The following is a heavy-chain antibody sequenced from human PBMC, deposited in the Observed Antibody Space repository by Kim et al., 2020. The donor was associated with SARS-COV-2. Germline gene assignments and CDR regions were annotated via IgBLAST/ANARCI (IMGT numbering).Heavy chain of an antibody. J-gene: IGHJ6*02. CDR2: ISAYNGNT. D-gene: IGHD3-9*01. V-gene: IGHV1-18*01. CDR3: ERGPPRTARNEGWALDWLLSRGLPRYGMDV. Sequence: GESLKISCKASGYTFTSYGISWVRQAPGQGLEWMGWISAYNGNTNYAQKLQGRVTMTTDTSTSTAYMELRSLRSDDTAVYYCERGPPRTARNEGWALDWLLSRGLPRYGMDVWCQGTTVTFS. CDR1: GYTFTSYG.